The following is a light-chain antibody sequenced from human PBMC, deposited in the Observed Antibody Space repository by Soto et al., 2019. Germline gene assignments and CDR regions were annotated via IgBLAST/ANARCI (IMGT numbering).Light chain of an antibody. CDR3: KQYYNWPRT. CDR1: QSVSST. CDR2: GAS. J-gene: IGKJ1*01. V-gene: IGKV3-15*01. Sequence: FPTAKCLVPVEGASLSCLASQSVSSTLAWYQHKPGQAPRLLTYGASSRATGIPARFSGSRSGTEFPLTISSLQPEDFAVYYCKQYYNWPRTFGQGTKVDIK.